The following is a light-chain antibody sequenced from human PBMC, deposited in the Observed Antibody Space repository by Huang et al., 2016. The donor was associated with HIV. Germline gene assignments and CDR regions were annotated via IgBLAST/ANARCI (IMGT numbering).Light chain of an antibody. V-gene: IGKV1-33*01. CDR2: DAS. CDR1: QDISNY. CDR3: QQYDNLYT. J-gene: IGKJ2*01. Sequence: DIQMTQSPSSLSASVGDRVTITCQASQDISNYLNWYQQKPGKAPKRLIYDASNLETWVPSRFSGSGSGTDFTFTISSLQPEDIATYYCQQYDNLYTFGQGTKLEIK.